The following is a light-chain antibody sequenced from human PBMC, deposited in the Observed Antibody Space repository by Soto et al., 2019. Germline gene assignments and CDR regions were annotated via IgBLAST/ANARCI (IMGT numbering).Light chain of an antibody. Sequence: DIQMTQSPSTLSASVGDRVTITCRASQSIRSWLAWYQQKPGKAPKLLSYKASNLESGVPSRFSGSGSGTEFTLTISSLQPADFAAYYCQQYDTYWKFGQGTKVEIK. CDR2: KAS. J-gene: IGKJ1*01. CDR1: QSIRSW. V-gene: IGKV1-5*03. CDR3: QQYDTYWK.